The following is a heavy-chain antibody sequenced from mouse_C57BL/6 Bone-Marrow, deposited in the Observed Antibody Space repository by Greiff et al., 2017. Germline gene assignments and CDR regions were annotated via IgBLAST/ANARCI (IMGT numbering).Heavy chain of an antibody. Sequence: QVQLQQSGPELVKPGASVKISCKASGYAFSSSWMNWVKQRPGKGLEWIGRIYPGDGDTNYNGKFKGKDTLTEDKSSSTAYMQLSSLTSEDSAVYFGGITTVGAYYYAMDYWGQGTSVTVSS. D-gene: IGHD1-1*01. V-gene: IGHV1-82*01. CDR3: GITTVGAYYYAMDY. CDR2: IYPGDGDT. J-gene: IGHJ4*01. CDR1: GYAFSSSW.